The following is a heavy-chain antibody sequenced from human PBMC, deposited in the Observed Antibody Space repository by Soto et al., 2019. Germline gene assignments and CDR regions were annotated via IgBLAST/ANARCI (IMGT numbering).Heavy chain of an antibody. CDR3: ARSYYYGSGSYYYIDY. CDR2: IYYSGST. CDR1: GGSISSYY. V-gene: IGHV4-59*01. Sequence: SETLSLTCTVSGGSISSYYWSWIRQPPGKGLEWIGYIYYSGSTNYNPSLKSRVTISVDTSKNQFSLKLSSVTAADTAVYYCARSYYYGSGSYYYIDYWGQGTLVTVS. J-gene: IGHJ4*02. D-gene: IGHD3-10*01.